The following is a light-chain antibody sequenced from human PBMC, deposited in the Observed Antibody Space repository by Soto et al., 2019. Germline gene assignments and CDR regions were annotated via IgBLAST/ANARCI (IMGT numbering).Light chain of an antibody. CDR3: QSFHSSLNGYV. Sequence: QSVLTQPPSVSGAPGQRVTISCTGSSSNIGAGYDVPWYQQFPGTAPKLLLYGRNNRPSGVPARFSGSKSDTSDSLAISGLQDEAEAEYYCQSFHSSLNGYVSGGGTKVTVL. CDR1: SSNIGAGYD. V-gene: IGLV1-40*01. J-gene: IGLJ1*01. CDR2: GRN.